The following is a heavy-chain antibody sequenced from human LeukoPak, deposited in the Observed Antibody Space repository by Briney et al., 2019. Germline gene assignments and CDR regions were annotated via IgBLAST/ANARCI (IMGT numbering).Heavy chain of an antibody. CDR3: AKDGLYYDGSEHVYYFDS. Sequence: GGSLRLSCAASGLTFSSYSMTWVRQGPGTGLEFVASIIYSGGATYYADSVKGRFTTSRDNSKNTLYLQMNSLRAEDTALYYCAKDGLYYDGSEHVYYFDSWGQGTLVTVSS. D-gene: IGHD3-22*01. CDR1: GLTFSSYS. V-gene: IGHV3-23*01. CDR2: IIYSGGAT. J-gene: IGHJ4*02.